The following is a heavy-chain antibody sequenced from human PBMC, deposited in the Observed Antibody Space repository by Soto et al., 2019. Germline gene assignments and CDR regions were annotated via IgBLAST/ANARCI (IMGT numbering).Heavy chain of an antibody. CDR2: TSGSGGST. D-gene: IGHD4-17*01. V-gene: IGHV3-23*01. J-gene: IGHJ4*02. Sequence: GGSLRLSCEASGFTFRNYAMSWVRQAPGKGLEWVSATSGSGGSTYYAGSVKGRFTISRDNSKSTVYLQMKSLRAEDTAVYYCASGFSGDYNSYWGQGHLVTVSS. CDR1: GFTFRNYA. CDR3: ASGFSGDYNSY.